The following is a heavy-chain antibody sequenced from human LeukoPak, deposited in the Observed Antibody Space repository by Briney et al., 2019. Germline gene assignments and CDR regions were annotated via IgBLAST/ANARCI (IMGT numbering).Heavy chain of an antibody. J-gene: IGHJ4*02. Sequence: ASVKVSCKAPGYTFTSYAMNWVRQAPGQGLEWMGWINTNTGNPTYAQGFTGRFVFSLDTSVSTAYLQISSLKAEDTAVYYCARTLDIVVVVAATEGDYFDYWGQGTLVTVSS. V-gene: IGHV7-4-1*02. CDR3: ARTLDIVVVVAATEGDYFDY. D-gene: IGHD2-15*01. CDR1: GYTFTSYA. CDR2: INTNTGNP.